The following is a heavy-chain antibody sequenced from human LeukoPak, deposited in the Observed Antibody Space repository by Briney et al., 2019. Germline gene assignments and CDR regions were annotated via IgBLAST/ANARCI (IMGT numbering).Heavy chain of an antibody. J-gene: IGHJ4*02. CDR2: ISYDVSNK. V-gene: IGHV3-30-3*01. CDR1: GCTFSSYA. Sequence: GESLRLSCAASGCTFSSYAMHWVRQAPCKGLEPLPVISYDVSNKYYADSVKGRLTIPRDNSKNTLYLQMNSLRAEDTAVYYCAGFTIVVVVAATQDYWGQGNLVTVSS. D-gene: IGHD2-15*01. CDR3: AGFTIVVVVAATQDY.